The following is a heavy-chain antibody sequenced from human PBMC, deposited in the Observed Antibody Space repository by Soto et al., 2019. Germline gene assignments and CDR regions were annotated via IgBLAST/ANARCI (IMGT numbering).Heavy chain of an antibody. CDR2: IIPIFGTA. Sequence: SVKVSCKASGGTFSSYAISWVRQAPGQGLEWMGGIIPIFGTANYAKKFQGRVTITADESTSTAYMELSSLRSEDTAVYYCASDRRDDRLFDYWGQGTLVTVSS. CDR3: ASDRRDDRLFDY. J-gene: IGHJ4*02. CDR1: GGTFSSYA. V-gene: IGHV1-69*13.